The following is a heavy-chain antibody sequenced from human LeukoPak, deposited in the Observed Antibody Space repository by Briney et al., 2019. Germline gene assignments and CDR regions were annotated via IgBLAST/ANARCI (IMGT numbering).Heavy chain of an antibody. Sequence: KSSETLSLTCAVYGGSFSGYYWSWIRQPPGKGLEWIGEINHSGSTNYNPSLKSRVTISVDTSKNQFSLKLSSVTAADTAVYYCARPGVIMNLFDPWGQGTLVTVSS. CDR2: INHSGST. CDR3: ARPGVIMNLFDP. J-gene: IGHJ5*02. V-gene: IGHV4-34*01. CDR1: GGSFSGYY. D-gene: IGHD3-10*01.